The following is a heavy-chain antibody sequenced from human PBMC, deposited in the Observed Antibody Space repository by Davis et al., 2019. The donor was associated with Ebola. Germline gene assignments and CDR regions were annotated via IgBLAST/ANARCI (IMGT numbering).Heavy chain of an antibody. CDR2: LSATGSHS. V-gene: IGHV3-11*06. Sequence: GESLKISCAASGFTFSDYYMSWIRQAPGKGLEWVSTLSATGSHSYYADSVRGRFTISRDNSKNTLYLQMNSLRAEDTAVYYCARDLQLARFPYYYYGMDVWGQGTTVTVSS. CDR3: ARDLQLARFPYYYYGMDV. D-gene: IGHD6-6*01. CDR1: GFTFSDYY. J-gene: IGHJ6*02.